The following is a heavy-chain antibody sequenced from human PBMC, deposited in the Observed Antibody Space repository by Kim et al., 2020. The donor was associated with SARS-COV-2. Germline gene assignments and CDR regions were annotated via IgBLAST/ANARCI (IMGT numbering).Heavy chain of an antibody. J-gene: IGHJ4*02. D-gene: IGHD4-17*01. CDR3: AREASTVTTLKGEYVDY. Sequence: LKSGVTISVDTSKNQFSLKLSSVTAADTAVYYCAREASTVTTLKGEYVDYWGQGTLVTVSS. V-gene: IGHV4-31*02.